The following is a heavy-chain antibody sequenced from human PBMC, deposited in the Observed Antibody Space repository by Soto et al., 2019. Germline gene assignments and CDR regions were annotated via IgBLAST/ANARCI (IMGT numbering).Heavy chain of an antibody. CDR2: ISHLEST. D-gene: IGHD5-12*01. V-gene: IGHV4-30-2*06. CDR1: GASISYGGFS. Sequence: SETLSLTCTVSGASISYGGFSWSWIRQSPGKGLEWIGYISHLESTYFHPSFKSRLTMSIDRAGNQFSLKLSSVTAADMAVYYCARGGGYDSFDYWGQGALVTVSS. CDR3: ARGGGYDSFDY. J-gene: IGHJ4*02.